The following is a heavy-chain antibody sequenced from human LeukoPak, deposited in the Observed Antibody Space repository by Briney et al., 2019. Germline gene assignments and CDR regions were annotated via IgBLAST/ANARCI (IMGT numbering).Heavy chain of an antibody. CDR3: ASINWSRSYFDD. CDR1: GYSISSGCY. J-gene: IGHJ4*02. Sequence: SETLSLTCAVSGYSISSGCYWGWIRQPPGKGLEWIVSIFYSGSAYYNPSLKSRVTISLDTSKNQFSLKLRSVTATDTAVYYCASINWSRSYFDDWGQGTLVTVSS. CDR2: IFYSGSA. V-gene: IGHV4-38-2*01. D-gene: IGHD1-1*01.